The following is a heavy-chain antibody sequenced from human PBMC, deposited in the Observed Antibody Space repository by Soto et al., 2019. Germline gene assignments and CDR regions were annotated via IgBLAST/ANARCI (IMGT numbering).Heavy chain of an antibody. Sequence: QVQLVQSGADLKKPGASVKVSCKTSGYTFSGHFLQWVRQAPGAGPEWMGWINPNTGNTKYGQKFEGRVTMTRHMSSSTAYMELTRLTVDDTAVYFCARAGSYCSGGSCSFAYWGQGSLVTVSS. V-gene: IGHV1-2*02. CDR3: ARAGSYCSGGSCSFAY. CDR1: GYTFSGHF. CDR2: INPNTGNT. D-gene: IGHD2-15*01. J-gene: IGHJ4*02.